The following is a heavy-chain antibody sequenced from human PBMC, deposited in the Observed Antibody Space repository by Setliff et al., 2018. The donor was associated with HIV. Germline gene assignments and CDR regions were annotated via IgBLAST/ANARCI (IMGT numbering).Heavy chain of an antibody. J-gene: IGHJ6*02. V-gene: IGHV1-69*13. CDR1: GGTFSSYA. CDR3: ARDPSIAVAGAAV. D-gene: IGHD6-19*01. Sequence: ASVKVSCKASGGTFSSYAISWVRQAPGQGLEWMGGIIPIFGTTNYARKFQGRVTITADEWTSTAYMELSSLRSEDTAVYYCARDPSIAVAGAAVWGQGTTVTVSS. CDR2: IIPIFGTT.